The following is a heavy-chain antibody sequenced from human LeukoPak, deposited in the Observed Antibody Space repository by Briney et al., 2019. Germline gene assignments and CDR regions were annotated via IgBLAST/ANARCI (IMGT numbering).Heavy chain of an antibody. Sequence: PGGSLRLSCAASGFTFSSYAMHWVRQAPGKGLEWVSVIYSGGSTYYADSVKGRFTISRGNSKNTLYLQMNSLRAEDTAVYYCARVPMVRGVITPEYYFDYWGQGTLVTVSS. CDR1: GFTFSSYA. J-gene: IGHJ4*02. CDR2: IYSGGST. V-gene: IGHV3-53*01. D-gene: IGHD3-10*01. CDR3: ARVPMVRGVITPEYYFDY.